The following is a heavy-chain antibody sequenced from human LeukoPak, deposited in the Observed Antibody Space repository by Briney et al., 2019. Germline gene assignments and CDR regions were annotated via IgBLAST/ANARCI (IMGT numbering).Heavy chain of an antibody. D-gene: IGHD3-22*01. CDR2: INPSGGST. CDR1: GGTFSSYA. J-gene: IGHJ4*02. CDR3: ARVSSAYSETSY. Sequence: ASVKVSCKASGGTFSSYAISWVRQAPGQGLEWMGIINPSGGSTSYAQKFQGRVTMTRDTSTSTVYMELSSLRSEDTAVYYCARVSSAYSETSYWGQGTLVTVSS. V-gene: IGHV1-46*01.